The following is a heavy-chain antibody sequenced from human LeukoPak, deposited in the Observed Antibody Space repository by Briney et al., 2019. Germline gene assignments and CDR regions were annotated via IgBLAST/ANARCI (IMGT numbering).Heavy chain of an antibody. D-gene: IGHD3-3*01. CDR3: AGCRYYDFWSGYYTLPTNY. Sequence: PGGSLRLSCAASGFTVSSNYMSWVRQAPGKGLEWVSVIYSGGSTYYADSVKGRFTISRDNSKNTLYLQMNSLRAEDTAVYYCAGCRYYDFWSGYYTLPTNYWGQGTLVTVSS. CDR1: GFTVSSNY. V-gene: IGHV3-66*01. CDR2: IYSGGST. J-gene: IGHJ4*02.